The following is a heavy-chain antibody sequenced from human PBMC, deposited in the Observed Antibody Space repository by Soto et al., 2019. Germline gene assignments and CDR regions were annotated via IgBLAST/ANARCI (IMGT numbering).Heavy chain of an antibody. V-gene: IGHV4-31*03. CDR2: IYYSGST. CDR1: GGSISSGGYD. Sequence: QVQLQESGPGLVKPSQTLSLTCTVSGGSISSGGYDWSWIRQHPGKGLEWIGYIYYSGSTYYNPSLKSRVTISVDTSKNQFSLKLSSVTAADTAVYYCARAPRGYQLLLHVDAFDIWGQGTMVTVSS. CDR3: ARAPRGYQLLLHVDAFDI. D-gene: IGHD2-2*01. J-gene: IGHJ3*02.